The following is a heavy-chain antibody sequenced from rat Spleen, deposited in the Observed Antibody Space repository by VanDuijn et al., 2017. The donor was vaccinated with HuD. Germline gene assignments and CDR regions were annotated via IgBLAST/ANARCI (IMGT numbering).Heavy chain of an antibody. Sequence: EVQLVESGGGLVQPGRSLKLSCAASGFTFSNYAMHWIRQAPGKGLEWVASITNTGGSTYYPDSVKGRFTISRDNAKNTQYLQMDSLRSEDTATYYCARTNTLMVFITPYWYFDFWGPGTMVTVSS. D-gene: IGHD1-12*02. V-gene: IGHV5-19*01. J-gene: IGHJ1*01. CDR2: ITNTGGST. CDR1: GFTFSNYA. CDR3: ARTNTLMVFITPYWYFDF.